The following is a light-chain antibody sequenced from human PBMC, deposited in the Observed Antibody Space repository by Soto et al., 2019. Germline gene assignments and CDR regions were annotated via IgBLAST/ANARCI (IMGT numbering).Light chain of an antibody. CDR2: WAS. J-gene: IGKJ4*01. V-gene: IGKV4-1*01. Sequence: DILMTQSPESLTVSVGERATINCKSSQSLLYRSTNKNYLAWYQQKPGQTPKLLIYWASTRESGVPDRFSGSGSGTDFTLTISNVQTEDVAVYYCQRYYNTPLTFGGGTKVEIK. CDR1: QSLLYRSTNKNY. CDR3: QRYYNTPLT.